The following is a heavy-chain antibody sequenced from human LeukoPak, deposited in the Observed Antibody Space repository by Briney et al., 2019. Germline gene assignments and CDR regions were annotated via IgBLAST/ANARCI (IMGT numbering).Heavy chain of an antibody. CDR2: IYPGDSDT. D-gene: IGHD3-16*01. V-gene: IGHV5-51*01. CDR3: VRGGVHGSADPDH. CDR1: GYSFTSYW. Sequence: GEALNISCKGSGYSFTSYWIGWVRQMPGKGLEGMGIIYPGDSDTRYSPSFQGQLTISAAKSISTAYVQWSRLKAWETVMYYCVRGGVHGSADPDHWGQGTLVTVYS. J-gene: IGHJ5*02.